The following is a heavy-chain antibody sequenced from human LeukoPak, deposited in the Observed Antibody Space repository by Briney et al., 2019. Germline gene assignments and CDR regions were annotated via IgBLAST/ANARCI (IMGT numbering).Heavy chain of an antibody. CDR1: GYTFTGYY. V-gene: IGHV1-2*02. CDR2: VNPNNGGT. D-gene: IGHD3-10*01. J-gene: IGHJ4*02. CDR3: ARDYYGSGSYYQLGY. Sequence: ASVKVSCKASGYTFTGYYLHWVRQAPGQGLEWMGWVNPNNGGTKYAQKFQGRVTMTKDTSISTAYMDLSRLRSDDTAVYYCARDYYGSGSYYQLGYWGQGTLVTVSS.